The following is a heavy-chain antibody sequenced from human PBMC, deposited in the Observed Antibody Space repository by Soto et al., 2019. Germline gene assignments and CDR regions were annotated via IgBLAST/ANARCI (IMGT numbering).Heavy chain of an antibody. J-gene: IGHJ4*02. CDR2: IYYSGST. CDR1: GGSISSGDYY. D-gene: IGHD5-18*01. Sequence: QVQLQESGPGLVKPSQTLSLTYTVSGGSISSGDYYWSWIRQPPGKGLEWIGYIYYSGSTYYNPSLKSRVTISVDTSKNQFSLKLNSVTAADTAVYYCAIYTAMEPTFDYWGQGTLVTVSS. CDR3: AIYTAMEPTFDY. V-gene: IGHV4-30-4*01.